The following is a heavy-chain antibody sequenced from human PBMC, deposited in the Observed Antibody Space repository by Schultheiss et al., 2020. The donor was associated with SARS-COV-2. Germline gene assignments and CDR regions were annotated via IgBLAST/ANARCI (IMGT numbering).Heavy chain of an antibody. V-gene: IGHV1-2*02. CDR1: GYTFTGYY. Sequence: ASVKVSCKASGYTFTGYYMHWVRQAPGQGLEWMGWINPNSGNTGYAQKFQGRVTMTTDTSTSTAYMELRSLRSDDTAVYYCARAPSYSSSWGAFDYWGQGTLVTVSS. D-gene: IGHD6-13*01. CDR2: INPNSGNT. J-gene: IGHJ4*02. CDR3: ARAPSYSSSWGAFDY.